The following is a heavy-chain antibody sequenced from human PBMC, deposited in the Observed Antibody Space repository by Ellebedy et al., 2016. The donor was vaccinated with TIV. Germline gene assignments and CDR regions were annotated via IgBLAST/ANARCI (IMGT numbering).Heavy chain of an antibody. J-gene: IGHJ4*02. CDR1: GYTFTGYY. Sequence: AASVKVSCKASGYTFTGYYMHWVRQAPGQGLEWMGWINPNSGDTNFAQKFQGRVTMTRDTSISTAYMELSRLRSDDTAVYYCAREDSTNYGSGYDFWGQGTLVTVSS. V-gene: IGHV1-2*02. CDR2: INPNSGDT. D-gene: IGHD3-10*01. CDR3: AREDSTNYGSGYDF.